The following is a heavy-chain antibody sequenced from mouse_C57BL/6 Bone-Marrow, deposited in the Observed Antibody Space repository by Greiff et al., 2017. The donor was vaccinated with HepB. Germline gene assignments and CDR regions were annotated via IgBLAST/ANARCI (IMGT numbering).Heavy chain of an antibody. J-gene: IGHJ1*03. CDR1: GYTFTDYN. D-gene: IGHD1-1*01. CDR3: ERITTVVSQWYFDV. V-gene: IGHV1-18*01. CDR2: INPNNGGT. Sequence: EVQLQESGPELVKPGASVKIPCKASGYTFTDYNMDWVKQSHGKSLEWIGDINPNNGGTIYNQKFKGKATLTVDKSSTTAYMELRSLTSEDTAVYYCERITTVVSQWYFDVGGTGTTVTVSA.